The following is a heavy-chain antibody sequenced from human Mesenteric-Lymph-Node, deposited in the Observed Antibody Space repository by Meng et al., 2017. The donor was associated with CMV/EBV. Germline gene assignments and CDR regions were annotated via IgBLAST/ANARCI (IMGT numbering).Heavy chain of an antibody. Sequence: SYAMHWVRQAPGKGLEWVAVISYDGSNKYYADSVKGRFTISRDNSKNTLYLQMNSLRAEDTAVYYCARDQRRNRYDFWSGYYTGTDYWGQGTLVTVSS. D-gene: IGHD3-3*01. CDR1: SYA. J-gene: IGHJ4*02. V-gene: IGHV3-30-3*01. CDR3: ARDQRRNRYDFWSGYYTGTDY. CDR2: ISYDGSNK.